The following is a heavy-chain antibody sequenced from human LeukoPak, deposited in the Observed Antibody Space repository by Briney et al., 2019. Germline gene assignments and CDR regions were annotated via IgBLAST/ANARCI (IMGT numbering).Heavy chain of an antibody. J-gene: IGHJ4*02. CDR2: ISGSGGST. CDR1: GFTFSSYA. Sequence: GGSLRLSCAASGFTFSSYAMSWVRQAPGKGLEWVSAISGSGGSTYYADSVKGRFTISRDNSKNTLYLQMNSLRAEDTAVYYCAKDPIRGVDTAMVTDYWGQGALVTVSS. CDR3: AKDPIRGVDTAMVTDY. D-gene: IGHD5-18*01. V-gene: IGHV3-23*01.